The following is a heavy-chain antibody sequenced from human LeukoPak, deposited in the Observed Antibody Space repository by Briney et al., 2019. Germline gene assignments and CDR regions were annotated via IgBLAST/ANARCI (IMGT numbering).Heavy chain of an antibody. J-gene: IGHJ4*02. V-gene: IGHV3-7*01. Sequence: ANIKQDGSEKYYVDSVKGRFTISRDNAKNSLYLQMNSLRAEDTAVYYCARDRSSWYDYFDYWGQGTLVTVSS. CDR2: IKQDGSEK. CDR3: ARDRSSWYDYFDY. D-gene: IGHD6-13*01.